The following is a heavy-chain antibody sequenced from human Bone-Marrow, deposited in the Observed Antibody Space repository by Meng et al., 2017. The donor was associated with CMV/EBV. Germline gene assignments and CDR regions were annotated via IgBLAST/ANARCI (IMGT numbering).Heavy chain of an antibody. Sequence: GESLKISCVASGFTFSDYYMTWIRQASGKGLEWVSYISSSGRSIYYADSVKGRFTISRDNAKNSLYLQMNSLRAEDTAVYYCARDSRRFGELSPLGWGQGTLVTVSS. J-gene: IGHJ4*02. D-gene: IGHD3-10*01. CDR1: GFTFSDYY. CDR2: ISSSGRSI. CDR3: ARDSRRFGELSPLG. V-gene: IGHV3-11*04.